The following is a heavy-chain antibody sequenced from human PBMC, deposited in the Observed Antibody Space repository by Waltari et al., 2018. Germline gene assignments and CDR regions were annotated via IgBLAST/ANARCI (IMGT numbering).Heavy chain of an antibody. D-gene: IGHD1-26*01. CDR3: ARDSCGHGRQSSYHFGMDV. Sequence: EVQLVESGGDLVKPGGSLRLSCVGSEFTFSAYAMNWVRQGPGKGLEWLASVSSGASHTDYADSVKGRLTISRDDAKNSVYLEMKRLRVDDTAVYDCARDSCGHGRQSSYHFGMDVWGQGTTVTVSS. J-gene: IGHJ6*02. CDR1: EFTFSAYA. CDR2: VSSGASHT. V-gene: IGHV3-21*02.